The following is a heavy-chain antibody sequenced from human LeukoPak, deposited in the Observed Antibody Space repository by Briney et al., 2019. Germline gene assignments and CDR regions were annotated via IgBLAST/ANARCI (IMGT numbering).Heavy chain of an antibody. CDR2: INSDGSST. Sequence: GGSLRLSCAASGFTFSSYWMHWVRQAPGKGLVWVSRINSDGSSTSYADSVKGRFTISRDNAKNTLYLQMNSLRAEDTAVYYCARDSLPYYDIWSGYPWFDPWGQGTLVTVSS. CDR1: GFTFSSYW. V-gene: IGHV3-74*01. CDR3: ARDSLPYYDIWSGYPWFDP. J-gene: IGHJ5*02. D-gene: IGHD3-3*01.